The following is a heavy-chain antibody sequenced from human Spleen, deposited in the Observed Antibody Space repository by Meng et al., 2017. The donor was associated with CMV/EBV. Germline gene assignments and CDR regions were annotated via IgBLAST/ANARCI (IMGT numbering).Heavy chain of an antibody. CDR1: GFAFNTYA. CDR3: AKRGIFGVYIMDV. CDR2: IWYDGSNK. D-gene: IGHD3-3*01. J-gene: IGHJ6*02. Sequence: GGSLRLSCAASGFAFNTYAMSWVRQAPGEGLEWVAVIWYDGSNKYYGDSVKGRFTISRDNSKNTVYLQMTRLRAEDTAVYYCAKRGIFGVYIMDVWGRGTTVTVSS. V-gene: IGHV3-33*06.